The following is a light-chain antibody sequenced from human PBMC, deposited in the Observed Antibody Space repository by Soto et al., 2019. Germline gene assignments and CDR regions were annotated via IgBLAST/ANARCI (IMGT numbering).Light chain of an antibody. CDR1: SSDVGSYNL. J-gene: IGLJ3*02. V-gene: IGLV2-23*01. CDR2: EGS. CDR3: CSYAGSRV. Sequence: QSVLTQPASVSGSPGQSITISCTGTSSDVGSYNLVSWYQQHPGKAPKLMIYEGSKRPSGVSNRFSGSKSGNTDSLTISGLQAEDEADYYCCSYAGSRVFGGGTKLTLL.